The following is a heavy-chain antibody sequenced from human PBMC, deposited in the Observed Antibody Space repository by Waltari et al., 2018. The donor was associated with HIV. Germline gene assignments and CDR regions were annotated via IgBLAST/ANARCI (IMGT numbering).Heavy chain of an antibody. D-gene: IGHD1-26*01. CDR2: IYYSGRT. J-gene: IGHJ4*02. CDR1: GGSVSSGSYY. V-gene: IGHV4-61*01. CDR3: ARENSGSFDY. Sequence: QVQLQESGPGLVKPSETLSLTCTVSGGSVSSGSYYWSWLRKPPGKGLEWFGYIYYSGRTHYNPSLNSSVAISVDTSKMQFSLKLSFVTAADTAVYYCARENSGSFDYWGQGTLVTVSS.